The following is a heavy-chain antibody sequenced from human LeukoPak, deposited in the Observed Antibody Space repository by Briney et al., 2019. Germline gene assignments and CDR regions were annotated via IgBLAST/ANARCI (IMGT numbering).Heavy chain of an antibody. Sequence: QSGGSLRLSCAASGFTFDDYAMHWVRQAPGQGLEWVSAINWNSDDIHYADSVKGRFTISRDNAKNSLYLQMNSLRAEDTAFYYCAKDIGAQLWFGELFRSNYFDYWGQGTLVTVSS. CDR3: AKDIGAQLWFGELFRSNYFDY. CDR1: GFTFDDYA. J-gene: IGHJ4*02. D-gene: IGHD3-10*01. V-gene: IGHV3-9*01. CDR2: INWNSDDI.